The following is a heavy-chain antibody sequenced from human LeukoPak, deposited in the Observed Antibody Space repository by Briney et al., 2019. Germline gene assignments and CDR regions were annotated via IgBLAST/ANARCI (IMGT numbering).Heavy chain of an antibody. CDR1: GGTFSSYA. D-gene: IGHD2-21*01. CDR2: IIPIFGTA. V-gene: IGHV1-69*13. CDR3: ARDRTEYCGGDCPSFDY. Sequence: ASVKVSCKASGGTFSSYAINWVRQAPGQGLEWMGRIIPIFGTANYAQKFQGRVTITADESTSTAYMELSSLRSEDTAVYYCARDRTEYCGGDCPSFDYWGQGTLVTVSS. J-gene: IGHJ4*02.